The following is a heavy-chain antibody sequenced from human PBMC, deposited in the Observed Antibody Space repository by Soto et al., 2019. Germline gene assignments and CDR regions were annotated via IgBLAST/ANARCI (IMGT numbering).Heavy chain of an antibody. CDR2: INAGNDNT. V-gene: IGHV1-3*05. CDR3: VRDYTSTTGHPDY. Sequence: QVQLVQSGAEEKKPGDSVKVSCKASGYTFTNYAIHWVRQAPGQGLDWMGWINAGNDNTKYSQKFQGRVTITRDTSASTAYMELSSLKSEDTAVYYCVRDYTSTTGHPDYLGHGTLVNVSS. CDR1: GYTFTNYA. D-gene: IGHD1-1*01. J-gene: IGHJ4*01.